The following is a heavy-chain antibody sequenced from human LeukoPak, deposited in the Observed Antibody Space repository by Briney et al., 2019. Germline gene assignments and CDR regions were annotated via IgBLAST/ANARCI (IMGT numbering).Heavy chain of an antibody. J-gene: IGHJ3*02. D-gene: IGHD3-22*01. Sequence: QPGGPLRLSCAVSGFTFSDHHMVSLPQAPGKGLEWVGRSRNKAKGHTTEYATSLKGIFSTSRDDSNKSVYLQMNSLKTDDTAVYYCVRVGAYYDSVGDALDAFDIWGQGTMVTVSS. CDR2: SRNKAKGHTT. CDR3: VRVGAYYDSVGDALDAFDI. CDR1: GFTFSDHH. V-gene: IGHV3-72*01.